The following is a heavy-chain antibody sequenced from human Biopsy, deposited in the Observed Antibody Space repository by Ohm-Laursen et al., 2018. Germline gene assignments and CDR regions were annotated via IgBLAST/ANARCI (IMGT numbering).Heavy chain of an antibody. V-gene: IGHV4-59*08. CDR1: GGSISGSS. Sequence: TLSLTCTVSGGSISGSSWRWIRQAPGKGLEWIGYISYSRDTNYNPSLKSRITISVDTSKNHFSLKLTSVTAADTAVYYCAKHGSGWTGDDAFHIWGQGTMVTVPS. CDR3: AKHGSGWTGDDAFHI. D-gene: IGHD6-19*01. CDR2: ISYSRDT. J-gene: IGHJ3*02.